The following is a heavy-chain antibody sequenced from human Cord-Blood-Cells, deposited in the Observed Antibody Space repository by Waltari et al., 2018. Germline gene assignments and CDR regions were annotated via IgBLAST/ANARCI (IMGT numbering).Heavy chain of an antibody. Sequence: QVQLVQSGAEVKKPGASVKVSCKASGYTFTSSGLSWVRQAPGQGLEWMGWIIAYNGNTNYAQKLQGRVTMTTETSTSTAYIELRSLRSDDTAVYYCARDVRYNWNDGGWFYPWGQGTLVTVSS. CDR1: GYTFTSSG. V-gene: IGHV1-18*01. D-gene: IGHD1-20*01. CDR3: ARDVRYNWNDGGWFYP. CDR2: IIAYNGNT. J-gene: IGHJ5*02.